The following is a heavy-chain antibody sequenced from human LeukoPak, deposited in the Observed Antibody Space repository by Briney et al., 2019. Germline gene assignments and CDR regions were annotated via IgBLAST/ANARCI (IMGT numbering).Heavy chain of an antibody. CDR2: IIPILGIA. J-gene: IGHJ4*02. Sequence: GASVKVSCKASGGTFSSYAISWVRQAPGQGLEWMGRIIPILGIANYAQKFQGRVTITADKSTSTAYMELSSLRFEDTAVYYCATDYYDSSGYYGWGQGTLVTVSS. V-gene: IGHV1-69*04. D-gene: IGHD3-22*01. CDR1: GGTFSSYA. CDR3: ATDYYDSSGYYG.